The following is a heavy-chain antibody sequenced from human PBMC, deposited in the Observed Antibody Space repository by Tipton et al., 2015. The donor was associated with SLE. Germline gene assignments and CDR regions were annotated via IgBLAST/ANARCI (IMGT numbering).Heavy chain of an antibody. V-gene: IGHV3-23*01. CDR2: VSGNGAT. CDR3: AKGAVEMAPHFDS. D-gene: IGHD5-24*01. J-gene: IGHJ4*02. Sequence: SLRLSCAASGFTFSDYYMSWVRQAPGKGLEWVSVVSGNGATYYTESVKGRFTISRDNSKSTLFLHMNSLRVEDTALYYCAKGAVEMAPHFDSWGQGTLVTVSS. CDR1: GFTFSDYY.